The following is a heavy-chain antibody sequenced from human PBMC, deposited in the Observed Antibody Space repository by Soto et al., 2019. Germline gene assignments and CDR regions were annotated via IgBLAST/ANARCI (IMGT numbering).Heavy chain of an antibody. CDR3: SSMGGTIDY. D-gene: IGHD1-26*01. J-gene: IGHJ4*02. CDR2: IHSSGYT. CDR1: GGSISSYY. V-gene: IGHV4-4*07. Sequence: VHLQESGPGLVKPSEPLSLTCTVSGGSISSYYWNWIRQPAGKGLEWIGRIHSSGYTNYTSSLRSRVTMSVDSSKSQISLKRTSGTAADTAGYYCSSMGGTIDYWAQRTLVNVS.